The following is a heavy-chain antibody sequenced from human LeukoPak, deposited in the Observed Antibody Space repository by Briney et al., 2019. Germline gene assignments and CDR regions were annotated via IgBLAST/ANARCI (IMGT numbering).Heavy chain of an antibody. V-gene: IGHV3-66*01. CDR1: GFTVSSNY. CDR2: IYSGGST. D-gene: IGHD3-9*01. J-gene: IGHJ6*03. Sequence: PGGSLRLSCAASGFTVSSNYMSWVRQAPGKGLEWVSAIYSGGSTYYADSVKGRFTISRDNSKNTLYLQMNSLRAEDTAVYYCARGMRYFDWLHHYYYMDVWGKGTTVTISS. CDR3: ARGMRYFDWLHHYYYMDV.